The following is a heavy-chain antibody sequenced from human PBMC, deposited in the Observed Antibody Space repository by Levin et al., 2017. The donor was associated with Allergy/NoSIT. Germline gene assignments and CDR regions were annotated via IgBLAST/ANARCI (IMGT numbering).Heavy chain of an antibody. D-gene: IGHD2-2*01. CDR1: GYTFTSYY. V-gene: IGHV1-46*01. J-gene: IGHJ3*02. Sequence: ASVKVSCKASGYTFTSYYMHWVRQAPGQGLEWMGIINPSGGSTSYAQKFQGRVTMTRDTSTSTVYMELSSLRSEDTAVYYCAREGDIVVVPAAIGDAFDIWGQGTMVTVSS. CDR3: AREGDIVVVPAAIGDAFDI. CDR2: INPSGGST.